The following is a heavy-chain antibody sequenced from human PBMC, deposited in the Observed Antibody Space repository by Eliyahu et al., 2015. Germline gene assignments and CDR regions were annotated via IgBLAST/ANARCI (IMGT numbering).Heavy chain of an antibody. CDR1: GGTFNSHT. J-gene: IGHJ5*02. CDR2: IVPIFGTA. CDR3: AIEGGSSGPRWFDP. D-gene: IGHD6-19*01. Sequence: EVKKPGSSVKVTCRASGGTFNSHTISWVRQAPEQGIEWMGGIVPIFGTARYAQKFRGRVTITADKSTSTVYMEVRSLRFEDTAVYYCAIEGGSSGPRWFDPWGQGTLVVVSS. V-gene: IGHV1-69*06.